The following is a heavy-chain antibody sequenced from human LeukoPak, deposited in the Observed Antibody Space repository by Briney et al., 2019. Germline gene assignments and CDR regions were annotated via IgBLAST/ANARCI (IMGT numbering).Heavy chain of an antibody. CDR1: GYTFTSYY. CDR2: INPSGGST. D-gene: IGHD3-9*01. V-gene: IGHV1-46*01. J-gene: IGHJ4*02. CDR3: AKDLRDTILSRPQGNY. Sequence: ASVKVSCKASGYTFTSYYMHWVRQAPGQGLEWMGIINPSGGSTSYAQKFQGRVTMTRDTSTSTVYMELSSLRSEDTAVYYCAKDLRDTILSRPQGNYWGQGTLVTVSS.